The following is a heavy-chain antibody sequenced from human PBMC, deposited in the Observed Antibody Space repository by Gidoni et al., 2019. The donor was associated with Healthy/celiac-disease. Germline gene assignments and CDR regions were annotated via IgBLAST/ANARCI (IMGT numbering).Heavy chain of an antibody. D-gene: IGHD5-12*01. V-gene: IGHV3-11*05. CDR1: GFPFSDYY. CDR3: AREPRGYSGYVDFDY. J-gene: IGHJ4*02. CDR2: ISSSSSYT. Sequence: QVQLVESGGGLVKPGGSLRLSCAASGFPFSDYYMSWIRQAPGKGLEWVSYISSSSSYTNYADSVKGRFTISRDNAKNSLYLQMNSLRAEDTAVYYCAREPRGYSGYVDFDYWGQGTLVTVSS.